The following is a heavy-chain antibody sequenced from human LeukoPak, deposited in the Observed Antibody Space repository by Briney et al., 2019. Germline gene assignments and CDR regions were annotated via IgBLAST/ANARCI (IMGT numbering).Heavy chain of an antibody. CDR1: GGTFSSYA. CDR2: IIPIFGTA. V-gene: IGHV1-69*06. CDR3: TRHADLVDTAMGGMTD. J-gene: IGHJ4*02. D-gene: IGHD5-18*01. Sequence: SVKVSCKASGGTFSSYAISWVRQAPGQGLEWMGGIIPIFGTANYAQKFQGRVTITADKSTSTAYMELSSLRSEDTAVYYCTRHADLVDTAMGGMTDWGQGTLVTVSS.